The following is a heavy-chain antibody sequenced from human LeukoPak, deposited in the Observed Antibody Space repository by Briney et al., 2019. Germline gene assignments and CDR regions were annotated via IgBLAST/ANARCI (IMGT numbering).Heavy chain of an antibody. CDR2: IYSDGST. D-gene: IGHD1-26*01. CDR3: ARDGVGYYYYYGMDV. V-gene: IGHV3-53*01. CDR1: GLTVGGNC. Sequence: GGSLRLSCVASGLTVGGNCISWVRQAPGKGLEWVSVIYSDGSTYYSDSVKGRFTISRDNSKNTLYLQMNSLRPEDTAVYYCARDGVGYYYYYGMDVWGQGTTVTVSS. J-gene: IGHJ6*02.